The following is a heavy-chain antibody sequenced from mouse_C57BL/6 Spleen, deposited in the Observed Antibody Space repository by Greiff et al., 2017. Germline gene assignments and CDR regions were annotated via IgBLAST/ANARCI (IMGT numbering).Heavy chain of an antibody. J-gene: IGHJ2*01. V-gene: IGHV14-3*01. CDR3: ARGYYGSYFGY. CDR1: GFNIKHTY. CDR2: IDLANGNT. Sequence: EVQGVESVAELVRPGASVKLSCTASGFNIKHTYMHWVKQRPEQGLEWVGRIDLANGNTKYAPKFQGKATITADTSSKTAYLQLSRLTSEDTALYYCARGYYGSYFGYRGQGTTLTVAS. D-gene: IGHD1-1*01.